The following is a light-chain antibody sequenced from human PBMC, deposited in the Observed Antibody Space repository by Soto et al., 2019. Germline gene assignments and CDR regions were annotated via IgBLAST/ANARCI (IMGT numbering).Light chain of an antibody. CDR2: DDN. CDR3: GTWDSSLPAGV. V-gene: IGLV1-51*01. CDR1: SSNIANNY. J-gene: IGLJ3*02. Sequence: QSVLTQPPSVSAAPGQKVTLSCSGRSSNIANNYVSWYQQLPATAPKLLIYDDNKRPSGIPDRFSGSKSGTSATLGITGLQTGDEADYYCGTWDSSLPAGVFGGGTKLTVL.